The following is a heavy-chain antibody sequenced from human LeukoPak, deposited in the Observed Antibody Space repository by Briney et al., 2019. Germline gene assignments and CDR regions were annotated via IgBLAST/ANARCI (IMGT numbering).Heavy chain of an antibody. Sequence: GGSLRLSCAASGFTFSSYGTHWVRQAPGKGLEWVAFIRYDGSNKYYADSVKGRFTISRDNSKNTLYLQMNSLRAEDTAVYYCAGDSSGYYYGIGYWGQGTLVTVSS. J-gene: IGHJ4*02. CDR1: GFTFSSYG. D-gene: IGHD3-22*01. V-gene: IGHV3-30*02. CDR2: IRYDGSNK. CDR3: AGDSSGYYYGIGY.